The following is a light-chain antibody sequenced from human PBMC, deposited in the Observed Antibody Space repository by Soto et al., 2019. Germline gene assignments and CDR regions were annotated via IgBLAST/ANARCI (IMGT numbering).Light chain of an antibody. CDR3: MQGGT. CDR2: EVS. J-gene: IGKJ2*01. Sequence: DIVKTQSPLFLSVTPGEPASISCKSSQSLLHSTGKTYLHWYLQRPGQSPQLLIYEVSNRFSGVPDRISSSGSGTDFTLTISRVEAEDAGVYYCMQGGTSGQGTKLEIK. CDR1: QSLLHSTGKTY. V-gene: IGKV2-29*03.